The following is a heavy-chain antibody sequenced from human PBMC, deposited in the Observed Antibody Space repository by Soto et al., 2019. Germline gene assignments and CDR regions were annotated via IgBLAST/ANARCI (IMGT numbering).Heavy chain of an antibody. CDR1: GFTFSSYA. CDR3: AKGGGIVVVPAARNDAFDI. Sequence: GGSLRLSCAASGFTFSSYAMSWVRQAPGKGLEWVSAISGSGGSTYYADSVKGRFTISRDNSKNTLYLQMNSLRAEDTVVYYCAKGGGIVVVPAARNDAFDIWGQGTMVTVSS. CDR2: ISGSGGST. V-gene: IGHV3-23*01. J-gene: IGHJ3*02. D-gene: IGHD2-2*01.